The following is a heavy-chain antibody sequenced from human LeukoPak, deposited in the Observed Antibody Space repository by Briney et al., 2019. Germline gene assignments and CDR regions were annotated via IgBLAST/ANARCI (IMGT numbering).Heavy chain of an antibody. Sequence: GESLKISCKGSGYSFTSYWIGWVRQMPGKGLEWMVIIYPGDSDTRYSPSFQGQVTISADKSISTAYLQWSSLKASDTAMYYCARHVVKGYGLMGWFDPWGQGTLVTVSS. CDR3: ARHVVKGYGLMGWFDP. J-gene: IGHJ5*02. CDR2: IYPGDSDT. D-gene: IGHD5-18*01. V-gene: IGHV5-51*01. CDR1: GYSFTSYW.